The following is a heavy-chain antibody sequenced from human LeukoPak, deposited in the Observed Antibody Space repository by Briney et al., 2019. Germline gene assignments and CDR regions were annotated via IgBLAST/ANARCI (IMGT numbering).Heavy chain of an antibody. V-gene: IGHV3-21*01. CDR2: ISSISSYI. CDR3: ARGKRFGEFNY. Sequence: GGSLRLSCAASGFTFSSYSMNWVRQAPGKGLEWVSSISSISSYIYYADSVKGRFTISRDNAKNSLYLQMNSLRAEDTVVYYCARGKRFGEFNYWGQGTLVTVSS. D-gene: IGHD3-10*01. J-gene: IGHJ4*02. CDR1: GFTFSSYS.